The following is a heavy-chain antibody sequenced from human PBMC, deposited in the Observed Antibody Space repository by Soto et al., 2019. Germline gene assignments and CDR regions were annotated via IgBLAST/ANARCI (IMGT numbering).Heavy chain of an antibody. D-gene: IGHD6-13*01. CDR1: GFTFSSYW. CDR2: IKQDGSEK. CDR3: ARVMEPGIAAAEGHWFDP. Sequence: GGSLRLSCAASGFTFSSYWMSWVRQAPGKGLEWVANIKQDGSEKYYVDSVKGRFTISRDNAKNSLYLQMNSLRAEDTAVYYCARVMEPGIAAAEGHWFDPWGQGTLVTVSS. J-gene: IGHJ5*02. V-gene: IGHV3-7*01.